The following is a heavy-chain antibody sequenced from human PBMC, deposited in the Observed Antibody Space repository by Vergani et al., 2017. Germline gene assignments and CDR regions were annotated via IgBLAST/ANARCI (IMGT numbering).Heavy chain of an antibody. D-gene: IGHD5-18*01. J-gene: IGHJ4*02. Sequence: QVQLVESGGGVVQPGRSLRLSCAASGFTFSSNAMHWVRQAPGKGLERVAVISYDGRNEYYAESVKGRFTISRDNSKNTVYLQMNSLRAEDTAVYFCARGANSYGPTRLDYWGQGTLVTVSS. CDR1: GFTFSSNA. CDR3: ARGANSYGPTRLDY. CDR2: ISYDGRNE. V-gene: IGHV3-30*04.